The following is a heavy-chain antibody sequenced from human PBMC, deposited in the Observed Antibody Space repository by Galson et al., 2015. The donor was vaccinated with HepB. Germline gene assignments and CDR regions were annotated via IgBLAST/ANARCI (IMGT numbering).Heavy chain of an antibody. CDR2: IKSKTDGGTT. J-gene: IGHJ3*02. CDR1: DFTFSNAW. D-gene: IGHD3-10*01. Sequence: SLRLSCAASDFTFSNAWMNWVRQAPGKGLEWVGRIKSKTDGGTTDYAAPVKGRFTISRDDSKNTLYLQMNSLRAEDTAVYYCAKDNYYGSGSYFDWAPLRGAFDIWGQGTMVTVSS. V-gene: IGHV3-15*07. CDR3: AKDNYYGSGSYFDWAPLRGAFDI.